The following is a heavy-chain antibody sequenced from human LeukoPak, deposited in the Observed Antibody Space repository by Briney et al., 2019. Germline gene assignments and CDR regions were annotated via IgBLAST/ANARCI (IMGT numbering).Heavy chain of an antibody. D-gene: IGHD5-18*01. J-gene: IGHJ3*02. CDR3: ARGGYSYGTDAFDI. Sequence: PGGSLRLSCAASGFTFSSYSMNWVRQAPGKGLEWVSSISSSSSYIYYADSVKGRFTISRDDAKNSLYLQMNSLRAEDTAVYYCARGGYSYGTDAFDIWGQGTMVTVSS. V-gene: IGHV3-21*01. CDR2: ISSSSSYI. CDR1: GFTFSSYS.